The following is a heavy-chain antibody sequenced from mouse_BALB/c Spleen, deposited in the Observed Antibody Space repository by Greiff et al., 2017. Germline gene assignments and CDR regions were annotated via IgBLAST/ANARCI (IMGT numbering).Heavy chain of an antibody. CDR3: ARPYDGYSYFDY. Sequence: QVQLKQSGAELVRPGTSVKVSCKASGYAFTNYLIEWVKQRPGQGLEWIGVINPGSGGTNYNEKFKGKATLTADKSSSTAYMQLSSLTSDDSAVYFCARPYDGYSYFDYWGQGTTLTVSS. CDR2: INPGSGGT. CDR1: GYAFTNYL. J-gene: IGHJ2*01. D-gene: IGHD2-3*01. V-gene: IGHV1-54*01.